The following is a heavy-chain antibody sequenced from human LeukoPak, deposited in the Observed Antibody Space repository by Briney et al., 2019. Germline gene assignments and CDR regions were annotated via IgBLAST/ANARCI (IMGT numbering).Heavy chain of an antibody. D-gene: IGHD3-10*01. V-gene: IGHV3-7*01. CDR1: GFTFSSYW. CDR2: IDQDEGER. J-gene: IGHJ4*02. CDR3: ARDRGYSNFDY. Sequence: TGGSLRLSCAASGFTFSSYWMSWVRQAPGKGLEWVANIDQDEGERNYVDSVKGRFTISRDNAQNSLYLQVSSLRAEDTAVYFCARDRGYSNFDYWGQGTLVTVSS.